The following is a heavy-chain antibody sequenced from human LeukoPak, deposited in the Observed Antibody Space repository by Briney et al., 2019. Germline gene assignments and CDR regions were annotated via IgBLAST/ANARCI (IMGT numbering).Heavy chain of an antibody. Sequence: GGSLRLSCAASGFTFSSYAMHWVRQAPGKGLEWVAVISYDGSNKYYADSVKGRFTISRDNSKNTLYLQMNSLRAEDTAVYYCASTLILRAFDIWGQGTMVTVSS. J-gene: IGHJ3*02. CDR3: ASTLILRAFDI. CDR2: ISYDGSNK. V-gene: IGHV3-30-3*01. D-gene: IGHD2-21*01. CDR1: GFTFSSYA.